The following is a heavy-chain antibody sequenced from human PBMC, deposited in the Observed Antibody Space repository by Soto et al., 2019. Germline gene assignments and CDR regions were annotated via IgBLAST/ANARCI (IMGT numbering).Heavy chain of an antibody. CDR3: ARDPXYSSGWYRYYYYYGMDV. CDR1: GYTFTSFA. Sequence: ASVKVSCKGSGYTFTSFAMNWVRQAPGQGLEWMGWINTNTGNPTYAQGFTGRFVFSLDTSASTAYLQICSLKAEDTAVYYCARDPXYSSGWYRYYYYYGMDVWGQGTTVTVSS. CDR2: INTNTGNP. J-gene: IGHJ6*02. D-gene: IGHD6-19*01. V-gene: IGHV7-4-1*01.